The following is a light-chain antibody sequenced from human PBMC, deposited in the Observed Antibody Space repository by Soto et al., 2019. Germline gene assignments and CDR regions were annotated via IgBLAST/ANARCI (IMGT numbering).Light chain of an antibody. Sequence: EVVMTQSPATLSVSPGEGATLSCRASQSISNTLAWYQLRPGQSPRLLIYDAATTATGITARFSGSGSGTEFTLTISSLQSEDFAVYYCQQYYTRPHTFGQGTKVEIK. CDR3: QQYYTRPHT. V-gene: IGKV3-15*01. CDR2: DAA. J-gene: IGKJ1*01. CDR1: QSISNT.